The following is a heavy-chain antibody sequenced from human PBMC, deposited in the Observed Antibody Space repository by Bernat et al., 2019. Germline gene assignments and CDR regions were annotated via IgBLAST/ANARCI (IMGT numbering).Heavy chain of an antibody. CDR3: ARSRGAIFGVVTPSFDP. V-gene: IGHV4-34*01. D-gene: IGHD3-3*01. J-gene: IGHJ5*02. CDR1: GGSFSGYY. Sequence: QVQLQQWGAGLLKPSETLSLTCAVYGGSFSGYYWSWIRQPPGKGLEWIGEINHSGSTNYNPSLKSRVTISVDTSKNQFSLKLSSVTAADTAVYYCARSRGAIFGVVTPSFDPWGQGTLVTVSS. CDR2: INHSGST.